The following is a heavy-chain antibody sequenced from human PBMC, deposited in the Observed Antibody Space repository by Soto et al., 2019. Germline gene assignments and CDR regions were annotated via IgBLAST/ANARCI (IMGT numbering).Heavy chain of an antibody. Sequence: EVQLLESGGGLVQPGGSLRLSCAASGFTFSSYSMNWVRQAPGKGLEWVSYISSSGSTIYYADSVKGGFTISRDNAQNPLYLQIKSLRAENRAVYYFARQDYGDCSWVAYWGPGTLVHGFS. D-gene: IGHD4-17*01. CDR1: GFTFSSYS. V-gene: IGHV3-48*01. CDR3: ARQDYGDCSWVAY. J-gene: IGHJ4*01. CDR2: ISSSGSTI.